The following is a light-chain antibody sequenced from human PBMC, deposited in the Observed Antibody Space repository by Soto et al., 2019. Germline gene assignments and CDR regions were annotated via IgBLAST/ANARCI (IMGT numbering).Light chain of an antibody. CDR2: GAS. V-gene: IGKV3-15*01. CDR1: KSVSSN. J-gene: IGKJ1*01. CDR3: QQDNSWPRT. Sequence: EIVMTQSPATLSVSPGERATLSCRASKSVSSNLAWYQQKPGQAPRLLIYGASTRATGIPARLSGSGSGTEFTLTISSLQSEDFAVYYCQQDNSWPRTFGQGTKVEIK.